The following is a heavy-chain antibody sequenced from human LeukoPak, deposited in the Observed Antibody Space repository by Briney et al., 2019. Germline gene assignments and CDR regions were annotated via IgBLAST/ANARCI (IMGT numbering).Heavy chain of an antibody. CDR2: ISYDGSNK. Sequence: GGSLRLSCAASGFTFSSHGMHWVRQAPGKGLEWVAVISYDGSNKYYADSVKGRFTISRDNSKNTLYLQMNSLRAEDTAVYYCAKDLDSLVRGVTLDYWGQGTLVTVSS. D-gene: IGHD3-10*01. CDR1: GFTFSSHG. J-gene: IGHJ4*02. CDR3: AKDLDSLVRGVTLDY. V-gene: IGHV3-30*18.